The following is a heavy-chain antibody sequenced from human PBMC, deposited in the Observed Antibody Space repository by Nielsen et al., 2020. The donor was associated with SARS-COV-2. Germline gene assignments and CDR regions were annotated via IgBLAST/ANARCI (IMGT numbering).Heavy chain of an antibody. D-gene: IGHD7-27*01. Sequence: SLKISCAASGFTFDDYAMHWVRQAPGKGLEWVSGISWNSGSIGYADSVKGRFTISRDNAKNSLYLQMNSLRAEDTALYYCAIGLGGMDVWGQGTTVTVSS. CDR2: ISWNSGSI. CDR1: GFTFDDYA. CDR3: AIGLGGMDV. V-gene: IGHV3-9*01. J-gene: IGHJ6*02.